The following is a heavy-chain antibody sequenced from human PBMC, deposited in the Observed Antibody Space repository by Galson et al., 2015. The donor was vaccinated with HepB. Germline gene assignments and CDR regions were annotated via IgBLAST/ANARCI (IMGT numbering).Heavy chain of an antibody. V-gene: IGHV3-23*01. D-gene: IGHD2-15*01. Sequence: SLRLSCAASGFIFSNYAMSWVRQGPGEGLEWVSAINDSGDKKYDADSVKGRFTISRDNSKNTLYLQMNSLRVEDTAVYYCARQLGYCSRGTCYFDYWGQGNMVTVSS. CDR1: GFIFSNYA. CDR2: INDSGDKK. CDR3: ARQLGYCSRGTCYFDY. J-gene: IGHJ4*02.